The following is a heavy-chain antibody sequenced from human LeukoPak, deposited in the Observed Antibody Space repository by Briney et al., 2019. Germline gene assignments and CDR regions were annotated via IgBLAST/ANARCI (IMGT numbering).Heavy chain of an antibody. V-gene: IGHV3-33*01. Sequence: GGSLTLSCAAAGFTFSHYGMHWVRQAPGKGLEWVAVIWSDGTNQYYGDSVKGRFTISRDDSGNTVYLQMNSLRPEDTGVYYCARDAQRGFDYSNFLDYWGQGTPVTVST. D-gene: IGHD4-11*01. CDR2: IWSDGTNQ. J-gene: IGHJ4*02. CDR1: GFTFSHYG. CDR3: ARDAQRGFDYSNFLDY.